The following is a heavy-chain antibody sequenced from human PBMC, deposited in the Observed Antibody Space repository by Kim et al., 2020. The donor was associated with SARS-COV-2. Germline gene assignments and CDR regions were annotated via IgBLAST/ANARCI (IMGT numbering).Heavy chain of an antibody. D-gene: IGHD6-19*01. J-gene: IGHJ4*02. Sequence: KFQGRVTMTRNTSISTAYMELSSLRSEDTAVYYCARWIAGSSGWFTFDYWGQGTLVTVSS. V-gene: IGHV1-8*01. CDR3: ARWIAGSSGWFTFDY.